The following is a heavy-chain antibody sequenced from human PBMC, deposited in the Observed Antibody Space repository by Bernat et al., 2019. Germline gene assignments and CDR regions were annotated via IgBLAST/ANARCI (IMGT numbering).Heavy chain of an antibody. V-gene: IGHV5-51*01. CDR3: ARHRVVRGVIITLDY. J-gene: IGHJ4*02. CDR1: GYSFTSYW. D-gene: IGHD3-10*01. CDR2: IYPGDSDT. Sequence: EVQLVQSGAEVKKPGESLKISCKGSGYSFTSYWIGWVRQMPGKGLEWMGIIYPGDSDTRYSPSFHGPVTISADKSISTAYLQWSSLQASDTAMYLCARHRVVRGVIITLDYWGQGTLITVSS.